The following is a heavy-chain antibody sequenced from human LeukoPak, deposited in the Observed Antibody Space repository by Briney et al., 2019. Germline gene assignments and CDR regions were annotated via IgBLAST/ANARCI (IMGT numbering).Heavy chain of an antibody. J-gene: IGHJ3*02. Sequence: SVNLSCKASGGTFSSYAISWVRQAPGQGLEWMGGIIPIFGTANYAQKFQSRVTITTDESTSTAYMELSSLRSEDTAVYYCARTGYGGNSGLAFDIWGQGTMVTVSS. CDR1: GGTFSSYA. CDR3: ARTGYGGNSGLAFDI. V-gene: IGHV1-69*05. D-gene: IGHD4-23*01. CDR2: IIPIFGTA.